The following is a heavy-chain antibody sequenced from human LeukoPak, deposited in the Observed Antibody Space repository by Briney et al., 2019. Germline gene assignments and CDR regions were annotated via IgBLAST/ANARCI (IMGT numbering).Heavy chain of an antibody. V-gene: IGHV4-59*01. J-gene: IGHJ3*01. CDR1: GGSISNYY. CDR3: AREGGSGSYSD. CDR2: IYYSGTT. Sequence: PSETLSLTCTVSGGSISNYYWNWIRQPPGKGLEWIGYIYYSGTTNYNPSLKSRVSMSVDTSKNQFSLKLSSVTAADTAVYYCAREGGSGSYSDWGQGTMVTVSS. D-gene: IGHD3-10*01.